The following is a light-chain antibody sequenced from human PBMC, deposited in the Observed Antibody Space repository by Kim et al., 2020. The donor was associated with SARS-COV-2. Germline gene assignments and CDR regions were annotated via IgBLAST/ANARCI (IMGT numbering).Light chain of an antibody. CDR1: QSVSSSY. CDR2: GAS. J-gene: IGKJ1*01. Sequence: PPGERATLSCRAIQSVSSSYLAWYQQKPGQAPRLLIYGASSRATGIPDRFSGSGSGTDFTLTISRLEPEDFAVYYCQQYGSSPWTFGQGTKVDIK. CDR3: QQYGSSPWT. V-gene: IGKV3-20*01.